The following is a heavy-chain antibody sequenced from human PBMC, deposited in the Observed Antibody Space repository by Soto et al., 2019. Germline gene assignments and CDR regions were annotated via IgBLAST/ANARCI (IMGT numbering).Heavy chain of an antibody. Sequence: EGQLVESGGDLVQPGGSLRLSCAASGFTFSTYTMNWVRQAPGKGLEWVSYISSSGSTIYYADSVKGRFTISRDNAKNSLYLQMNSLRDEDTAVYYCASDLSYYGSGSYYRGYYWGQGTLVTVSS. CDR2: ISSSGSTI. V-gene: IGHV3-48*02. J-gene: IGHJ4*02. D-gene: IGHD3-10*01. CDR1: GFTFSTYT. CDR3: ASDLSYYGSGSYYRGYY.